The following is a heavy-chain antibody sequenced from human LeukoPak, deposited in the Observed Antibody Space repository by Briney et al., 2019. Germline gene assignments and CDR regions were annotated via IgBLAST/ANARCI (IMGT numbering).Heavy chain of an antibody. J-gene: IGHJ4*02. CDR3: ARLSPRFAVVSGSHFDY. CDR2: MYHSGST. D-gene: IGHD3-3*01. V-gene: IGHV4-38-2*01. CDR1: GYSISSGYY. Sequence: SETLSLTCAVSGYSISSGYYWGWIRQPPVKGLEWIGSMYHSGSTYYNPSLKSRVTMSLDTSKNQFSLKLSSVTAADTAVYYCARLSPRFAVVSGSHFDYWGQGILVTVSS.